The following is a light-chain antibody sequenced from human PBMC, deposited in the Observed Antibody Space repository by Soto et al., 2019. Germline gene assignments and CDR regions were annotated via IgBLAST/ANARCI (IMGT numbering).Light chain of an antibody. CDR1: QSISSTS. CDR2: GAS. Sequence: EVVLTQSPGTLSLSPGERATLSCRASQSISSTSLAWYQQKPGQAPRLLIYGASSRATGIPGRFTGSGSGTDFTLTIKRLEPEDFAVYFCHQYGRPPLTFGGGTKVDIK. V-gene: IGKV3-20*01. CDR3: HQYGRPPLT. J-gene: IGKJ4*01.